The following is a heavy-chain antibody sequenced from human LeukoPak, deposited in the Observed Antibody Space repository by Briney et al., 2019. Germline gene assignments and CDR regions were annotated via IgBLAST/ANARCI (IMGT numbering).Heavy chain of an antibody. CDR1: GGSISSYY. CDR2: IYYSGST. Sequence: NPSETLSLTCTVSGGSISSYYWSWIRQPPGKGLEWIGYIYYSGSTNYNPSLKSRVTISVDTSKNQFSLKLSSVTAEDTAVYYCARAMATDSWGQGTLVTVSS. CDR3: ARAMATDS. V-gene: IGHV4-59*01. D-gene: IGHD5-24*01. J-gene: IGHJ4*02.